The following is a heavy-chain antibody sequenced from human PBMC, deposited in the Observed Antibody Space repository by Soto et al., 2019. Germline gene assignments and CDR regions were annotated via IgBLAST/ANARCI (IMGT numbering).Heavy chain of an antibody. V-gene: IGHV3-30*18. CDR2: ISYDGSNK. Sequence: QVQLVESGGGVVQPGRSLRLSCAASGFTFSSYGMHWVRQAPGKGLEWVAVISYDGSNKYYADSVKGRFTISRDNSKNTLALQMKSLRAEDTAVYYCAKEYGSSSLSPDFDYWGQGTLVTVSS. D-gene: IGHD6-13*01. CDR1: GFTFSSYG. CDR3: AKEYGSSSLSPDFDY. J-gene: IGHJ4*02.